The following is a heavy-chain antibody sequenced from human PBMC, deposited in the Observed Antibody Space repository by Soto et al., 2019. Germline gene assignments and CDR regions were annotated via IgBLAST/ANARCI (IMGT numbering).Heavy chain of an antibody. J-gene: IGHJ4*02. D-gene: IGHD3-22*01. V-gene: IGHV1-2*02. CDR3: ARGPTYYYDSSGYYRGAFYFDY. Sequence: GASVKVPCKASGYTFTGYYMHWVRQAPGQGLEWMGGINPNSGGTNYAQKFQGRVTMTRDTSFSTAYMELSRLRSYDTAVYYCARGPTYYYDSSGYYRGAFYFDYWGQGTLVTVSS. CDR2: INPNSGGT. CDR1: GYTFTGYY.